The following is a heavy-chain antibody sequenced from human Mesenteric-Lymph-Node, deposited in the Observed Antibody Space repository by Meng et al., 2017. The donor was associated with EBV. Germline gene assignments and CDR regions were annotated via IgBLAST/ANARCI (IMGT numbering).Heavy chain of an antibody. CDR3: ARDQGGF. CDR1: VGTFSDWS. V-gene: IGHV4-34*02. CDR2: INHRGET. Sequence: QVQVQQWGAGLLKPSETLSLTCAVYVGTFSDWSWSWFRQTPEKGLEWIGEINHRGETNYSPSLKSRLTLSVDTSKNQFSLRLTSVTAADIAVYYCARDQGGFWGQGTLVTVSS. D-gene: IGHD3-16*01. J-gene: IGHJ4*02.